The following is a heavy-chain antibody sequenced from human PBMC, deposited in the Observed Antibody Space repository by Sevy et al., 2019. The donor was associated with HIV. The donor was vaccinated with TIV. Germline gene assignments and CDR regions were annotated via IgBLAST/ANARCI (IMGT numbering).Heavy chain of an antibody. CDR2: IWYDGNRK. CDR1: GFSFGSYA. J-gene: IGHJ4*02. D-gene: IGHD1-1*01. CDR3: ARGRGPLNDLICFDY. Sequence: GGSLRLSCAASGFSFGSYAMHWVRQAPGKGLEWVAIIWYDGNRKQHADSVKGRFIISRGNSKNTLYLQMNSMRAEDTAVYYSARGRGPLNDLICFDYWGQGALVTASS. V-gene: IGHV3-33*01.